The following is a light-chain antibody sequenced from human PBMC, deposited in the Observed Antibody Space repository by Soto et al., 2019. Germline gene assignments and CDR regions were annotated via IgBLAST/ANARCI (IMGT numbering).Light chain of an antibody. CDR3: YSYTTTNTWL. V-gene: IGLV3-21*02. CDR2: DDS. Sequence: SYELTQPPSVSVAPGQTARITCGGNNIGSKSVHWYQQKPGQAPVLVVYDDSDRPSGVSPRFSGSKSGNTASLIISGLQAEDEAHYYCYSYTTTNTWLFGGGTKLTVL. CDR1: NIGSKS. J-gene: IGLJ3*02.